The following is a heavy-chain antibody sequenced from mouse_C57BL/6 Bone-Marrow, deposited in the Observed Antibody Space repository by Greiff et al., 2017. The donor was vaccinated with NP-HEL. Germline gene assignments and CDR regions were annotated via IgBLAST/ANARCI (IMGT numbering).Heavy chain of an antibody. Sequence: EVKLVESGPELVKPGASVKISCKASGYSFTDYNMNWVKQSNGKSLEWIGVINPNYGTTSYNQKFKGKATLTVDQSSSTAYMQLNSLTSEDSAVYYCARCPNGSSYEYFDVWGTGTTVTVSS. D-gene: IGHD1-1*01. CDR2: INPNYGTT. V-gene: IGHV1-39*01. CDR3: ARCPNGSSYEYFDV. CDR1: GYSFTDYN. J-gene: IGHJ1*03.